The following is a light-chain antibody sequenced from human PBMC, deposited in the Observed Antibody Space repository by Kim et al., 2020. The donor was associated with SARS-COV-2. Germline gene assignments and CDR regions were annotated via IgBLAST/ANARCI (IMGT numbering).Light chain of an antibody. CDR1: QSITNY. CDR2: AAS. CDR3: QQSYITPQT. V-gene: IGKV1-39*01. Sequence: DIQMTQSPSSLSASVGDRVTITCRASQSITNYLNWYQQKPGKAPKPLIYAASSLQSGVPSRFSGSGSGTDFTLTISSLQPEDFAIYYCQQSYITPQTFGQGTKVEVK. J-gene: IGKJ1*01.